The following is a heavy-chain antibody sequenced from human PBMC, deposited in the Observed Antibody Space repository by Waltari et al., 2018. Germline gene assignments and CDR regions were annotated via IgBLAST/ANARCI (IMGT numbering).Heavy chain of an antibody. CDR2: ISHDATKK. Sequence: QVQLVESGGGVVQPGGSVRLSCTASGYTFSDSAMHWVRQAPGKGLEWVALISHDATKKNYAQSLQGRFTISRDNSRNTLYLEINNVRVADTALYYCAKDDYGDEYFQHWGQGTLVTVSS. CDR1: GYTFSDSA. D-gene: IGHD4-17*01. CDR3: AKDDYGDEYFQH. V-gene: IGHV3-30*18. J-gene: IGHJ1*01.